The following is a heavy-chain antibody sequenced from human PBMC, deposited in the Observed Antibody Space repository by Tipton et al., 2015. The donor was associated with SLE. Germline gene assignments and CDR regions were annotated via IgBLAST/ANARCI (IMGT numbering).Heavy chain of an antibody. J-gene: IGHJ4*02. D-gene: IGHD6-6*01. CDR2: IYYSGST. CDR1: GGSISSSSYY. CDR3: ARLRYSSSPFFDY. V-gene: IGHV4-39*07. Sequence: LRLSCTVSGGSISSSSYYWGWIRQPPGKGLEWIGSIYYSGSTYYNPSLKSRVTISVDTSKNQFSLKLSSVTAADTAVYYCARLRYSSSPFFDYWGQGTLVTVSS.